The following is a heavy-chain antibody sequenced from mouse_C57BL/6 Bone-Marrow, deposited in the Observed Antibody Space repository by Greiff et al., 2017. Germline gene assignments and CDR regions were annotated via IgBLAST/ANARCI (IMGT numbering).Heavy chain of an antibody. V-gene: IGHV5-16*01. D-gene: IGHD2-3*01. CDR1: GFTFSDYY. J-gene: IGHJ2*01. CDR3: ARDDGPFDY. Sequence: EVKLVESEGGLVQPGRSMKLSCTASGFTFSDYYMAWVRQVPEKGLEWVANINYDGSSTYYLDSLKSRFIISRDNAKNILYLQMSSLKSEDTATYYCARDDGPFDYWGQGTTLTVSS. CDR2: INYDGSST.